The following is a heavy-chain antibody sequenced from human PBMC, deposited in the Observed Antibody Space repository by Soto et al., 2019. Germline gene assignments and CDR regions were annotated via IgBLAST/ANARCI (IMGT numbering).Heavy chain of an antibody. Sequence: SETLSLTCTFSGCSISSRTYYSAWIRQPPGKGLEWIGSISYSGSTSHNLSLKSRTTISVDTSKNQFSLKLSSVTAADTAVYYCARQSYSFGPSNFDYWGQGTLVTVSS. CDR3: ARQSYSFGPSNFDY. D-gene: IGHD5-18*01. CDR2: ISYSGST. V-gene: IGHV4-39*01. J-gene: IGHJ4*02. CDR1: GCSISSRTYY.